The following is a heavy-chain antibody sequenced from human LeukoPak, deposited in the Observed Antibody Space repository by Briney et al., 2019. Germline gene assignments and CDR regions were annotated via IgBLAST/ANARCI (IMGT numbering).Heavy chain of an antibody. J-gene: IGHJ3*02. CDR3: ARDTALDI. CDR2: IKQDGSEK. Sequence: GGSLRLSCAASGFTYRSYWMSWVRQPPGKGLEWVANIKQDGSEKYYVDSVKGRFTIARDNDKNSLYLQMNSLRAEDTAVYYCARDTALDIWGQGPMVTVS. V-gene: IGHV3-7*01. CDR1: GFTYRSYW.